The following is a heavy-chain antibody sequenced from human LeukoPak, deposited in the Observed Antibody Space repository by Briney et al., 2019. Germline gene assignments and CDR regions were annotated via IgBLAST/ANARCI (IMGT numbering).Heavy chain of an antibody. V-gene: IGHV3-13*04. CDR2: IGSGGDT. Sequence: GGSLRLSCAAPGFSFSNYDMHWVRQATGKGLEWVSGIGSGGDTNYLGSVKGRFAISRENAKNSLYLQMNSLRAGDTAVYFCARGVPGGLDYWGQGTLVTVSS. CDR3: ARGVPGGLDY. D-gene: IGHD3-10*01. CDR1: GFSFSNYD. J-gene: IGHJ4*02.